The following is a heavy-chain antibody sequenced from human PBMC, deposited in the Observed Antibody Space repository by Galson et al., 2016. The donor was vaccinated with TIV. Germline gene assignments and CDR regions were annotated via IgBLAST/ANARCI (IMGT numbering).Heavy chain of an antibody. Sequence: SLRLSCAASGFTFRSYGMHWVRQAPGKGLEWGSGINWNGGSTVYADSVKGRFTITRDNAKNSLYLQMNSLRAEDTALYHCARVSSCGGDCYYFDYWGQGSLVTVSS. J-gene: IGHJ4*02. CDR2: INWNGGST. CDR3: ARVSSCGGDCYYFDY. V-gene: IGHV3-20*01. D-gene: IGHD2-21*02. CDR1: GFTFRSYG.